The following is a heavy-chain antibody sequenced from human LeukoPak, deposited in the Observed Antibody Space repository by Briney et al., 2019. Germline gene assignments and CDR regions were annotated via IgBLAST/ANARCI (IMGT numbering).Heavy chain of an antibody. J-gene: IGHJ5*02. V-gene: IGHV5-51*01. D-gene: IGHD5-24*01. Sequence: GDSLKISCKGSGYSFTTYWIGWVRQMPGKGLEWMGIIYPGDSDTRYSPSFQGQVTISADKSISTAYLQWSSLKASDTAMYYCASQRDGYNSWFDPWGQGTLVTVSS. CDR1: GYSFTTYW. CDR2: IYPGDSDT. CDR3: ASQRDGYNSWFDP.